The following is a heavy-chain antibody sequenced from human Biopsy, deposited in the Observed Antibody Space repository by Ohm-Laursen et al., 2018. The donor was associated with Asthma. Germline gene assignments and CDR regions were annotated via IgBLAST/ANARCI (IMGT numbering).Heavy chain of an antibody. CDR2: INAGNGNT. J-gene: IGHJ6*02. V-gene: IGHV1-3*01. CDR1: GYTFISYA. D-gene: IGHD4-17*01. CDR3: ARGGYYGDRRHHNGLDV. Sequence: ASVKVSCKASGYTFISYAIHWVRQAPGQRLEWMGWINAGNGNTKYSQKFQGRVTITADESTSTAYIELTSLRPDDTAVYYCARGGYYGDRRHHNGLDVWGQGTTVTVSS.